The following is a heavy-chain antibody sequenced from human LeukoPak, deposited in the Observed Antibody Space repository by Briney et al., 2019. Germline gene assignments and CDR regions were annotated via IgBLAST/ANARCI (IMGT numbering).Heavy chain of an antibody. CDR2: ISYGGST. V-gene: IGHV4-39*01. D-gene: IGHD2-21*01. CDR1: GGSISSNSNY. CDR3: ARQALWFFDH. Sequence: TSETLSLTCTVSGGSISSNSNYWAWIRQPPGRGLEWIGSISYGGSTYYSPSLESRVTISVDTSKNQFSPKLSSVTAADTAVYYCARQALWFFDHWGQGTLVTVSS. J-gene: IGHJ4*02.